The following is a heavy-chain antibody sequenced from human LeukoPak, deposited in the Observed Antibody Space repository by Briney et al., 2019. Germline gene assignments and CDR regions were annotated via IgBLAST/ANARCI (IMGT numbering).Heavy chain of an antibody. J-gene: IGHJ4*02. Sequence: LPGGSLRLSCAASGFTFSSYDMHWVRQATGNGLEWVSAIGTAGDTYYPGSVKGRFTISRENAKNSLYLQMNSLRAGDTAVYYCTRGSDYGNFDYWGQGTLVTVSS. CDR3: TRGSDYGNFDY. CDR2: IGTAGDT. D-gene: IGHD4-17*01. V-gene: IGHV3-13*01. CDR1: GFTFSSYD.